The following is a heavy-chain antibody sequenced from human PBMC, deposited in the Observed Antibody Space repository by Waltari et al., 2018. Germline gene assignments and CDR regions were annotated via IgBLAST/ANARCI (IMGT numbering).Heavy chain of an antibody. CDR2: IIPIFGTA. Sequence: QVQLVQSEAEVKKPGSSVKVSCKASGGTFSSYAIRWVRQAPGQGLEWMGGIIPIFGTANYAQKFQGRVTITTDESTSTAYMELSSLRSEDTAVYYCARGQGGYYDSSGLLDYWGQGTLVTVSS. J-gene: IGHJ4*02. D-gene: IGHD3-22*01. V-gene: IGHV1-69*05. CDR1: GGTFSSYA. CDR3: ARGQGGYYDSSGLLDY.